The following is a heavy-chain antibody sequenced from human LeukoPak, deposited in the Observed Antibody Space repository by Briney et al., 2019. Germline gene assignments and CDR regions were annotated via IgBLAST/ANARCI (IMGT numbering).Heavy chain of an antibody. CDR3: ARQHYDSSGYYFLNDY. CDR2: IDPSDPYA. Sequence: KGGESLKIPCKGSGYSFTSYWISWVRQMPGKGLEWMGTIDPSDPYANYSPSFQGHVTISADKSISTAYLQWSSLKATDTATYFCARQHYDSSGYYFLNDYWGQGTLVTVST. J-gene: IGHJ4*02. D-gene: IGHD3-22*01. V-gene: IGHV5-10-1*01. CDR1: GYSFTSYW.